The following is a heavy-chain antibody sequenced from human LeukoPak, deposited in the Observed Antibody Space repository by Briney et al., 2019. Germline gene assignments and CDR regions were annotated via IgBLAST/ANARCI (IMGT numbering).Heavy chain of an antibody. V-gene: IGHV4-59*01. J-gene: IGHJ3*02. CDR3: ARDYAFDI. CDR2: IYYSGNT. CDR1: GDSISSYY. Sequence: SETLSLTCTVSGDSISSYYWSWIRQPPGKGLEWIGCIYYSGNTNYNPSLKSRVTISINTSKNQFSLKLSSVTAADAAVYYCARDYAFDIWGQGTMVTVSS.